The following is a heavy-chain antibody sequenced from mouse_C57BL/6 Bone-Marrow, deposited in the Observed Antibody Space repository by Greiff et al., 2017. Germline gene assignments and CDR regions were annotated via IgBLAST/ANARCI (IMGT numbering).Heavy chain of an antibody. J-gene: IGHJ4*01. CDR1: GFNIKDDY. CDR2: IDPENGDT. V-gene: IGHV14-4*01. CDR3: TTRQLDHYYAMDY. D-gene: IGHD6-1*02. Sequence: EVQLQQSGAELVRPGASVKLSCTASGFNIKDDYMHWVKQRPEQGLEWIGWIDPENGDTAYASKFQGKATITADTSSNTAYLQLSSLTSEDTAVYYCTTRQLDHYYAMDYGGQGTAVTVSS.